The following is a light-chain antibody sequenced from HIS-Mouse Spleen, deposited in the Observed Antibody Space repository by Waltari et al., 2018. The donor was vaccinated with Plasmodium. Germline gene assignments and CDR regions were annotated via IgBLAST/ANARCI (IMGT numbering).Light chain of an antibody. CDR1: QSISNY. Sequence: DIQMTQSPSSLSASVGDRVTITCRTSQSISNYLNWYQQKPGKAPKFQIYAPSTLQSGVPSRFSGSGSGTDFTLTISSLQPEDFATYYCQQSYSTWTFGQGTKVEIK. CDR2: APS. J-gene: IGKJ1*01. CDR3: QQSYSTWT. V-gene: IGKV1-39*01.